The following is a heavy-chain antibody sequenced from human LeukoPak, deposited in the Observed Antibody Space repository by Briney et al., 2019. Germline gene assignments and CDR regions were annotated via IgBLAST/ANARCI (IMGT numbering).Heavy chain of an antibody. CDR2: IKQEGSEK. J-gene: IGHJ4*02. CDR1: GFTFSSYW. Sequence: PGGSLRLSCAASGFTFSSYWMSWVRQAPGKGLEWVANIKQEGSEKYYVDSVKGRFTISRDNAKNSLYLQMNSLRAEDTAVYYCARVKGGYPFDYWSQGTLVTVSS. D-gene: IGHD3-22*01. CDR3: ARVKGGYPFDY. V-gene: IGHV3-7*01.